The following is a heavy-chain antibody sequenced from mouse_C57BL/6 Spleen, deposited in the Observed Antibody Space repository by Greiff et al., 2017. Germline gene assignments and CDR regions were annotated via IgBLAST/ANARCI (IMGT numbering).Heavy chain of an antibody. CDR2: INPNNGGT. Sequence: VQLQQSGPELVKPGASVKIPCKASGYTFTDYTMDWVKQSHGKSLEWIGDINPNNGGTIYNQKFKGKATLTVDKSSSTGYMELRSLTSEDTAVYYCARVVGYYYAMDYWGQGTSVTVSS. CDR1: GYTFTDYT. D-gene: IGHD1-1*01. V-gene: IGHV1-18*01. CDR3: ARVVGYYYAMDY. J-gene: IGHJ4*01.